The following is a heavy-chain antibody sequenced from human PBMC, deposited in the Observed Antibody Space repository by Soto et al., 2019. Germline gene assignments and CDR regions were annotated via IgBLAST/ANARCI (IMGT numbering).Heavy chain of an antibody. CDR1: GYTFTSYA. Sequence: GASVKVSCKASGYTFTSYAMHWVRQAPGQRLEWMGRINPILGIANYAQKFQGRVTITADKSTSTAYMELSSLRSEDTAVYYCAREGDIVVVPAAVGAFDIWGQGTMVTVS. CDR2: INPILGIA. D-gene: IGHD2-2*01. J-gene: IGHJ3*02. CDR3: AREGDIVVVPAAVGAFDI. V-gene: IGHV1-69*04.